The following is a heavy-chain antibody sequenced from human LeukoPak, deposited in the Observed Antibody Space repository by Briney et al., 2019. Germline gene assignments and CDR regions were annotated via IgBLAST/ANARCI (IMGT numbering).Heavy chain of an antibody. Sequence: GGSLRLSCAASGFTFSSYSMNWVRQAPGKGLEWVSYISSSSSTIYYADSVKGRFTISRDNAKNSLCLQMNSLRDEDTAVYYCARDPYSGSPDFWGQGTLVTVSS. CDR1: GFTFSSYS. D-gene: IGHD6-19*01. CDR3: ARDPYSGSPDF. CDR2: ISSSSSTI. J-gene: IGHJ4*02. V-gene: IGHV3-48*02.